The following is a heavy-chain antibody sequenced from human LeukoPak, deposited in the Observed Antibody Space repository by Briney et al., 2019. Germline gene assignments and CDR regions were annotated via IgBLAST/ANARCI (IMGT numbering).Heavy chain of an antibody. CDR1: GFIFSTYG. D-gene: IGHD1-14*01. CDR2: IWYDGSNK. Sequence: GGSLKPCCPAPGFIFSTYGMHWVRQAPGKGLEWVAVIWYDGSNKYYGDSVKGRFTISRDNSKNTLYLQVNSLRAEDTAVYYCARASGPFDYWGQGTLVTVSS. CDR3: ARASGPFDY. J-gene: IGHJ4*02. V-gene: IGHV3-33*01.